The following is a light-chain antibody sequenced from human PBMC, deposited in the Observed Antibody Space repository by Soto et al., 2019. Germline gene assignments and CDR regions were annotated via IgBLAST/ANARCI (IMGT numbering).Light chain of an antibody. CDR3: QQYNNWPPWT. CDR2: GAS. CDR1: QSVNTN. Sequence: EIVMTQSPATLSVSPGERATLSCRTSQSVNTNLAWYQQKPGQAPRLLIYGASTRATGISARFSDSGSGTEFTLANSSLQSEDFAVYYCQQYNNWPPWTFGQGNKVEIK. J-gene: IGKJ1*01. V-gene: IGKV3-15*01.